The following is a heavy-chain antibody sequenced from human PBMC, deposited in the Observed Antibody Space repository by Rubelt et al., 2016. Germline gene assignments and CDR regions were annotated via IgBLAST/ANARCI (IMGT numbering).Heavy chain of an antibody. CDR1: GYTLTELS. CDR3: ATRSLWFGEIDRYFDY. Sequence: QVQLVQSGAEVKKPGASVKVSCKVSGYTLTELSMHWVRQAPGKGLEWMGGFDPEDGEKIYAQKFQGRVTMTEDTSTDTAYMELSSLRSEDTAVYYCATRSLWFGEIDRYFDYWGQGTLDTVSS. J-gene: IGHJ4*02. V-gene: IGHV1-24*01. D-gene: IGHD3-10*01. CDR2: FDPEDGEK.